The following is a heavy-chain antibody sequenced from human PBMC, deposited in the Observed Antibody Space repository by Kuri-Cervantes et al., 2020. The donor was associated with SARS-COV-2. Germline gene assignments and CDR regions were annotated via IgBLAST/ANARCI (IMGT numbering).Heavy chain of an antibody. CDR3: AREVGGITIFGVVPNSQFDY. CDR2: INPSGGST. D-gene: IGHD3-3*01. CDR1: GGTFSSYA. V-gene: IGHV1-46*01. J-gene: IGHJ4*02. Sequence: ASVKVSCKASGGTFSSYAISWVRQAPGQGLEWMGIINPSGGSTSYAQKFQGRVTMTRDTSTGTVYMELSSLRSEDTAVYYCAREVGGITIFGVVPNSQFDYWGQGTLVTVSS.